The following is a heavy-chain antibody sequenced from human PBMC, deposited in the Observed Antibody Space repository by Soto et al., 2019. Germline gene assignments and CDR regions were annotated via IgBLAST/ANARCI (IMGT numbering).Heavy chain of an antibody. J-gene: IGHJ3*02. D-gene: IGHD4-17*01. CDR1: GFTFISYA. Sequence: CLRLSCAASGFTFISYAMSWVRKAPGKGLERVSAICGSGGSTYYADSVKGRFTISRDNSKNTLYLQMNSLRAEDTAVYYCAKDRGNYGEYALSAFDIWGQGTMVTVSS. CDR3: AKDRGNYGEYALSAFDI. CDR2: ICGSGGST. V-gene: IGHV3-23*01.